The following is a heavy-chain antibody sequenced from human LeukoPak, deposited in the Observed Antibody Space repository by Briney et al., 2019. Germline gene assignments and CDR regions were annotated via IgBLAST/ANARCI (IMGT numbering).Heavy chain of an antibody. D-gene: IGHD6-19*01. CDR1: GDRVSSNSAT. V-gene: IGHV6-1*01. CDR3: TREAVAGFND. Sequence: SQTLSLTFVISGDRVSSNSATWNWVRQSPSRGLEWLGSTYYRSKWSSDYALPVKSRITINPDTSKNEFSLQLNSVTPEDTAVYFCTREAVAGFNDWGQGTLVTVSS. J-gene: IGHJ4*02. CDR2: TYYRSKWSS.